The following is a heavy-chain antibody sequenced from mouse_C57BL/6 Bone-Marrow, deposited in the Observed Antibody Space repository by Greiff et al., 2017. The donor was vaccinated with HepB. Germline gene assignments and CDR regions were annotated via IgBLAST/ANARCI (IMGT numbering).Heavy chain of an antibody. CDR3: ARREGLGLYYFDY. D-gene: IGHD3-3*01. J-gene: IGHJ2*01. CDR2: IDPSDSYT. Sequence: QVQLQQPGAELVRPGTSVKLSCKASGYTFTSYWMHWVKQRPGQGLEWIGVIDPSDSYTNYNQKFKGKATLTVDTSSSTAYMQLSSLTSEDSAVYYCARREGLGLYYFDYWGQGTTLTVSS. CDR1: GYTFTSYW. V-gene: IGHV1-59*01.